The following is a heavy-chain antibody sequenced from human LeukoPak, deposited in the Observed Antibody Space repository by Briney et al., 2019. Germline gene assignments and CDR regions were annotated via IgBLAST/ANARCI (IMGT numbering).Heavy chain of an antibody. CDR1: GYTFTSYA. CDR3: ARAMGRGPYYYYGMDA. J-gene: IGHJ6*02. Sequence: GASVKVSCKASGYTFTSYAMHWVRQAPGQRLEWMGWINAGNGNTKYSQKFQGRVTITRDTSASTAYMELSSLRSEDTAVYYCARAMGRGPYYYYGMDAWGQGTTVTVSS. V-gene: IGHV1-3*01. D-gene: IGHD2-8*01. CDR2: INAGNGNT.